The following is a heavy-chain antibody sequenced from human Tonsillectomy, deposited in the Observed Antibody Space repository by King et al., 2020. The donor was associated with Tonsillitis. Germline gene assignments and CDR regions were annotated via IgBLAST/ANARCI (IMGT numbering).Heavy chain of an antibody. CDR3: ARDWGSSGWHDYFYSYMDV. CDR1: GYTFTSYG. CDR2: ISPYNGNT. J-gene: IGHJ6*03. V-gene: IGHV1-18*01. Sequence: LQLVQSGAEVKKPGASVKVSCKASGYTFTSYGISWVRQAPGQGLEWMGWISPYNGNTNYAQKLQGRVTMTTDTSTGTAYMELRSLRSDDTAVYYCARDWGSSGWHDYFYSYMDVWGKGATVTVSS. D-gene: IGHD6-19*01.